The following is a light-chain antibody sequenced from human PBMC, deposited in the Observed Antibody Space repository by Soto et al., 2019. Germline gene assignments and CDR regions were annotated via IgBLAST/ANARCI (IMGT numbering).Light chain of an antibody. CDR1: QTISSW. CDR3: QQRSNWPPEST. Sequence: DIQMSQSPSTXAXXGXXXXXXXXGXXQTISSWLAWYQQKPGKAPKLLIYKASTLKSGVPSRFSGSGSGTEFTLTISSLEPEDFAVYYCQQRSNWPPESTFGQGTRLEIK. J-gene: IGKJ5*01. V-gene: IGKV1-5*03. CDR2: KAS.